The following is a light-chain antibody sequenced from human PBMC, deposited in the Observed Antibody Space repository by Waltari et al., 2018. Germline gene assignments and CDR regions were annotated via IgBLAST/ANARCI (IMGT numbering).Light chain of an antibody. CDR2: AAS. V-gene: IGKV1-39*01. Sequence: DLQMTQSPSSLSASVVDRVTITCRASQSISSYLNWYQQKPGKAPKLLIYAASSLQSGVPSRFSGSGSGTDFTLTISSLQPEDFATYYCQQSYSTPRTFGQGTKLEIK. CDR3: QQSYSTPRT. J-gene: IGKJ2*01. CDR1: QSISSY.